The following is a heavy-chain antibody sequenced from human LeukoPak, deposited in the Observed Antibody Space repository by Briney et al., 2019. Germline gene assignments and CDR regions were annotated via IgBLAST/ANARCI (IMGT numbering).Heavy chain of an antibody. V-gene: IGHV1-45*02. CDR1: GYTFTYRY. D-gene: IGHD1/OR15-1a*01. CDR3: ASEHYYDYYYGMDV. CDR2: ITPFNGNT. Sequence: ASVKVSCKASGYTFTYRYLHWVRQAPGQALEWMGWITPFNGNTNYAQKFQDRVTITRDRSMSTAYMELSSLRSEDTAMYYCASEHYYDYYYGMDVWGQGPTVTVSS. J-gene: IGHJ6*02.